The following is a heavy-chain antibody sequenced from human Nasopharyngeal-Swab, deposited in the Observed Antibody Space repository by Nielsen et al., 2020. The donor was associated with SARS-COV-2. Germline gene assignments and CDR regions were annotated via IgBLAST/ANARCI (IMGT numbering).Heavy chain of an antibody. V-gene: IGHV3-23*01. CDR3: ARVVAPQWMAIHPEFDY. J-gene: IGHJ4*02. D-gene: IGHD6-19*01. Sequence: VRQAPGKGLEWVSGIGITDGRTYYGDSVKGRFTISRDNSKNTLYLQMDSLRAEDTAVYFCARVVAPQWMAIHPEFDYWGQGTLVTVSS. CDR2: IGITDGRT.